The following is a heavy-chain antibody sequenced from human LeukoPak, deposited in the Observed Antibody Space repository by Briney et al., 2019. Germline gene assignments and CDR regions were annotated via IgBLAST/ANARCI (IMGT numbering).Heavy chain of an antibody. CDR1: GGSVSSGSYY. Sequence: PSETLSLTCTVSGGSVSSGSYYWSWIRQPPGKGLEWIAYIYYTGSTNYNPSLKSRVTISVDTSKNQFSLKLSSVTAADTAVYYCARDYDILTGSFDIWGQGTSVTVSS. CDR3: ARDYDILTGSFDI. CDR2: IYYTGST. V-gene: IGHV4-61*01. D-gene: IGHD3-9*01. J-gene: IGHJ3*02.